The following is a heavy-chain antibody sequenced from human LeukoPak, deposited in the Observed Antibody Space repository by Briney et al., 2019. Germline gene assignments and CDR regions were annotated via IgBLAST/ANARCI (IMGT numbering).Heavy chain of an antibody. D-gene: IGHD5-12*01. V-gene: IGHV3-21*01. J-gene: IGHJ5*02. CDR2: ISSSSYI. CDR3: AREGSYDTSADNWFDP. Sequence: GGSLRLSCAASGFTFSSYSMNWVRQAPGKGLEWVSSISSSSYIYYADSVKGRFTISRDNAKNSLYLQMNSLRAEDTAVYYCAREGSYDTSADNWFDPWGQGTLVTVSS. CDR1: GFTFSSYS.